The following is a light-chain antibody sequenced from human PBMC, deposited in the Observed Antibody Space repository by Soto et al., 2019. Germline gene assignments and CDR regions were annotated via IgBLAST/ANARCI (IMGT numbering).Light chain of an antibody. V-gene: IGKV3-15*01. CDR3: QRYNNLCT. CDR1: QSVSSN. Sequence: EIVMTQSPATLSVSPGERATLSCRASQSVSSNLAWYQQKPGQAPRLLIYGASTRATGIPARFSGSGSGTEFTLTISSLQSEDFAVYYSQRYNNLCTFGQGTNVAIK. CDR2: GAS. J-gene: IGKJ1*01.